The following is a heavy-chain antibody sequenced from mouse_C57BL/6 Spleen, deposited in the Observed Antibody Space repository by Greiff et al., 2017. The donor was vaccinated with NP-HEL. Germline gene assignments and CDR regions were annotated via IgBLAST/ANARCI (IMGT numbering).Heavy chain of an antibody. D-gene: IGHD1-1*01. V-gene: IGHV14-3*01. J-gene: IGHJ2*01. Sequence: EVQLQQSVAELVRPGASVKLSCTASGFNIKNPYMHWVKQRPEQGLEWIGRIDPAHGNTKYAPKFQGKATITADTSSNTAYLQLSSLTSEDTAIYYCARSHLYGSSPDYFDYGGQGTTLTVSS. CDR1: GFNIKNPY. CDR3: ARSHLYGSSPDYFDY. CDR2: IDPAHGNT.